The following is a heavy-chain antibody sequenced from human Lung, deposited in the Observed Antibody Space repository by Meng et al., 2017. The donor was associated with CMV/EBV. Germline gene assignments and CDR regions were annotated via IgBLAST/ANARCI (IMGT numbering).Heavy chain of an antibody. CDR2: ISYDGSNK. Sequence: GGSLRLXCAASGFTFSSYAMHWVRQAPGKGLEWVAVISYDGSNKYYADSVKGRFTISRDNSKNTLYLQMNSLRAEDTAVYYCARTPKDIVVVPADSFYFDYWGQGTXVTVSS. J-gene: IGHJ4*02. CDR3: ARTPKDIVVVPADSFYFDY. V-gene: IGHV3-30-3*01. D-gene: IGHD2-2*01. CDR1: GFTFSSYA.